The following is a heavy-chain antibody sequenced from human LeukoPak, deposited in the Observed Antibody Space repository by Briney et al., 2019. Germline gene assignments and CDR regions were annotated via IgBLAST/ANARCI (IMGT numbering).Heavy chain of an antibody. CDR1: GVTLSSYD. CDR2: IRGDANNK. V-gene: IGHV3-30*02. Sequence: GGSLRLSCAASGVTLSSYDIHWVRQAPGQGLEWLAFIRGDANNKYYSDSVKGRFTVSRDSSKATVFLQMSSLRPEDTAVYYCAKDLGPLNLILDQWGQGTLVTVSS. D-gene: IGHD3/OR15-3a*01. J-gene: IGHJ4*02. CDR3: AKDLGPLNLILDQ.